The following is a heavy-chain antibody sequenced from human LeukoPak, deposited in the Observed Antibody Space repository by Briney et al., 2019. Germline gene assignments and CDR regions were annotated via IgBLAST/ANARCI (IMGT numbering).Heavy chain of an antibody. CDR2: INPSGST. J-gene: IGHJ6*02. CDR1: GGSFSGYH. CDR3: AREDPQTTVPEGMDV. Sequence: SETLSLTCAVYGGSFSGYHWTWIRQSPGKGLEWIGDINPSGSTYYNPSLKSRLTISVDTSKNQFSLKLRSVTAADTAVYYCAREDPQTTVPEGMDVWGQGTTVIVSS. D-gene: IGHD4-17*01. V-gene: IGHV4-34*01.